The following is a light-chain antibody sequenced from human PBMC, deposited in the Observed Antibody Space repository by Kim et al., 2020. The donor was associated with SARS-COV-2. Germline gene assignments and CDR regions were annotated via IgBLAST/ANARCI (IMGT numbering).Light chain of an antibody. V-gene: IGKV1-33*01. CDR3: QQFDDLPLT. CDR2: DAS. J-gene: IGKJ4*01. Sequence: DIQMTQSPASLSASVGDRVTITCQASQDIRKYLNWYQQKPGKAPRLLILDASNLQTGVSPRFNGIGSGTDFTFTINILQPEDIATYSCQQFDDLPLTFGGGTKVDIK. CDR1: QDIRKY.